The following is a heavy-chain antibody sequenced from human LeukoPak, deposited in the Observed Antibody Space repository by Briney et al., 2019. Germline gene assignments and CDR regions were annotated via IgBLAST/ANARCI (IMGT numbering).Heavy chain of an antibody. CDR2: INHSGST. CDR3: ARAGSSSWYLYY. CDR1: GGSFSGYY. Sequence: PSETLSLTCAVYGGSFSGYYWSWIRQPPGKGLEWIGEINHSGSTNYNPSLKSRVTISVDTSKNQFSLKLSSVTAADTAVYYCARAGSSSWYLYYWGQGTLVTVFS. D-gene: IGHD6-13*01. V-gene: IGHV4-34*01. J-gene: IGHJ4*02.